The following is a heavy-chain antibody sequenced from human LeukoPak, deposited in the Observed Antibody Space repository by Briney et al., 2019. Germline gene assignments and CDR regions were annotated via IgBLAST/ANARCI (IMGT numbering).Heavy chain of an antibody. CDR1: GFTFSSYA. D-gene: IGHD4-23*01. Sequence: GGSLRLSCAASGFTFSSYAVSWVRQAPGKGLEWVSAISGSGGSTYYADSVKGRFTISRDNSKNTLYLQMNSLRAEDTAVYYCAKHAPPRKTTMVTPLDYWGQGTLVTVSS. CDR3: AKHAPPRKTTMVTPLDY. CDR2: ISGSGGST. J-gene: IGHJ4*02. V-gene: IGHV3-23*01.